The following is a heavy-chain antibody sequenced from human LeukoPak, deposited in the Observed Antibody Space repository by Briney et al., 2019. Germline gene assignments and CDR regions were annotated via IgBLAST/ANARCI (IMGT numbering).Heavy chain of an antibody. CDR1: GYRFTSYW. CDR3: ARLSGSTIDY. D-gene: IGHD2-2*01. J-gene: IGHJ4*02. CDR2: IYPGDSDT. Sequence: GESLQISFQGSGYRFTSYWIGWVRPMPGKGLEWMGIIYPGDSDTRYSTSFQGQVTISADKSISTAYLQWSSLKASDTAMYYCARLSGSTIDYWGQGTLVTVSS. V-gene: IGHV5-51*01.